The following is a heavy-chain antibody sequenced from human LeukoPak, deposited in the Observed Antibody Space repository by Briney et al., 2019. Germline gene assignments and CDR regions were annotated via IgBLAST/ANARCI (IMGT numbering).Heavy chain of an antibody. CDR3: VRDLLYYDSSGGDY. D-gene: IGHD3-22*01. J-gene: IGHJ4*02. Sequence: GGSLRLSCAASEFSVGSNYMTWVRQAPGKGLEWVSLIYSGGSTYYAHSVKGRFTISRDNSKNTLYLQMNSLRAEDTAVYYCVRDLLYYDSSGGDYWGEGTLVTVSS. CDR2: IYSGGST. CDR1: EFSVGSNY. V-gene: IGHV3-66*01.